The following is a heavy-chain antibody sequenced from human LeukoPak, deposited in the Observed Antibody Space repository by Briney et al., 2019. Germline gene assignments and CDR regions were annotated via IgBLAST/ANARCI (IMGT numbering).Heavy chain of an antibody. V-gene: IGHV1-18*01. D-gene: IGHD3-22*01. J-gene: IGHJ4*02. CDR3: ARMLAYYYDSSGYVVSDY. CDR1: GYTFTSYG. CDR2: ISAYNGNT. Sequence: VASVKVSCKASGYTFTSYGISWVRQAPGQGLEWMGWISAYNGNTNYAQKLQGRVTMTTDTSTSTAYMELRSLRSDDTAVYYCARMLAYYYDSSGYVVSDYWGQGTLVTVSS.